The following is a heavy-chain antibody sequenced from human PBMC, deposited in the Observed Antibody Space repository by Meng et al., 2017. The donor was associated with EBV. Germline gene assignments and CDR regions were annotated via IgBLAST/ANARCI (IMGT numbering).Heavy chain of an antibody. CDR2: IIPIFGTA. Sequence: QVRLEQSGAGVKKPGSSVKVSCKAAGGSFSSYAISWVRQAPGQGLAWMGGIIPIFGTANYAQKFQGRVTITADKSTSTAYMELSSLRSEDTAVYYCARAEIAAAGRLDYWGQGTLVTVSS. CDR1: GGSFSSYA. J-gene: IGHJ4*02. V-gene: IGHV1-69*06. D-gene: IGHD6-13*01. CDR3: ARAEIAAAGRLDY.